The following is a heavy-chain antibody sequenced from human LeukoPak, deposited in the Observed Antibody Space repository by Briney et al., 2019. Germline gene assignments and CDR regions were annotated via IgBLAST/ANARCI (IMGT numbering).Heavy chain of an antibody. CDR1: GFTFSSYA. CDR3: ARDPLLTRWYYSDSSGYQDYYFDY. Sequence: GGSLRLSCAASGFTFSSYAMHWVRQAPGKGLEGVAVISYDGSNKYYADSVKGRFTIYRDNSKNTLYLQMNSLRAEDTAVYYCARDPLLTRWYYSDSSGYQDYYFDYWGQGTLVTVSS. V-gene: IGHV3-30*04. J-gene: IGHJ4*02. D-gene: IGHD3-22*01. CDR2: ISYDGSNK.